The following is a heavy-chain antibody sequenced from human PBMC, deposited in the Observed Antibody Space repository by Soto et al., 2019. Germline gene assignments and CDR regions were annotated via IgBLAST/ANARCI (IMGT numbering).Heavy chain of an antibody. CDR1: GLTVSRIF. CDR2: ISSDGST. D-gene: IGHD3-3*01. J-gene: IGHJ4*02. Sequence: PGGSLRLSCAASGLTVSRIFMTWVRQAPGKGLQWVAVISSDGSTYYADSVKGRFTISRDNSKNTLYLEMNSLRAEDTAVYYCARDTFGRAYEFLHGGQGTLVTVSS. V-gene: IGHV3-66*01. CDR3: ARDTFGRAYEFLH.